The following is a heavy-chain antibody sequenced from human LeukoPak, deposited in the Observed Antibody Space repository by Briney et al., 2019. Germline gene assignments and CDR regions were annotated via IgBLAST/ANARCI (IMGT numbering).Heavy chain of an antibody. V-gene: IGHV3-21*01. D-gene: IGHD2-21*01. J-gene: IGHJ5*02. CDR3: ARGGRLVASP. CDR1: GFTFSSYS. CDR2: ISSSSSYI. Sequence: PGGSLRLSCAASGFTFSSYSMNWVRQAPGKGLEWVSSISSSSSYIYYADSVKGRFTTSRDNAKNSLYLQMNSLRAEDTAVYYCARGGRLVASPWGQGTLVTVSS.